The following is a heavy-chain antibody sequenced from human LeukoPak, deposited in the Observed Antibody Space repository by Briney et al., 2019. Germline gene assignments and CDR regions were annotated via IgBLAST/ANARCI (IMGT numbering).Heavy chain of an antibody. Sequence: GRSLRLSCAASGFTFSTYGMHWVRQAPGKGLEWVAFIWYDGNEKYYADSAKGRFTISRDNSKNTLYLQMNSLRAEDTAIYYCATEQEGRRAAFDYWGQGTLVTVSS. D-gene: IGHD1/OR15-1a*01. CDR2: IWYDGNEK. J-gene: IGHJ4*02. CDR3: ATEQEGRRAAFDY. V-gene: IGHV3-33*08. CDR1: GFTFSTYG.